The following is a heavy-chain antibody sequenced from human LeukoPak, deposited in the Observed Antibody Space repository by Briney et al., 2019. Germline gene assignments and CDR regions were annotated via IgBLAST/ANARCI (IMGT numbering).Heavy chain of an antibody. V-gene: IGHV3-21*01. J-gene: IGHJ3*02. CDR2: ISSSSSYI. D-gene: IGHD3-3*01. CDR3: ARGSRFGVVERDAFDI. CDR1: GFTFSSDS. Sequence: PGGSLRLSCAASGFTFSSDSMNWVRQAPGKGLEWVSSISSSSSYIYYADSVKGRFTISRDNAKNSLYLQMNSLRAEDTAVYYCARGSRFGVVERDAFDIWGQGTMVTVSS.